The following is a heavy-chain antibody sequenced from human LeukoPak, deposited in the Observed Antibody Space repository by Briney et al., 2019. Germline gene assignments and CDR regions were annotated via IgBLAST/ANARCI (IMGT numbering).Heavy chain of an antibody. CDR2: IYYSGST. D-gene: IGHD3-22*01. CDR1: GGSFSGYY. Sequence: ASETLSLTCAVYGGSFSGYYWSWIRQPPGKDLEWIGYIYYSGSTNYNPSLKSRVTISVDTSKNQFSLKLSSVTAADTAVYYCARGGFAYYYDSSGYYYFDYWGQGTLVTVSS. CDR3: ARGGFAYYYDSSGYYYFDY. V-gene: IGHV4-59*01. J-gene: IGHJ4*02.